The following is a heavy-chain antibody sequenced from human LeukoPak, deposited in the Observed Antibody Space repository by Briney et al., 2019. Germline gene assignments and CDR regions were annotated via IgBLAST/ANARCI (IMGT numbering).Heavy chain of an antibody. CDR3: AREIRSYDILRLASSFDP. V-gene: IGHV4-31*03. J-gene: IGHJ5*02. CDR2: IYYSGST. Sequence: SETLSPTCTVSGGSISSGGYYWSWIRQHPGRGLEWIGYIYYSGSTYYNPSPKSRVTISVDTSKNQFSLKLSSVTAADTAVYYCAREIRSYDILRLASSFDPWGQGTLVTVSS. D-gene: IGHD3-9*01. CDR1: GGSISSGGYY.